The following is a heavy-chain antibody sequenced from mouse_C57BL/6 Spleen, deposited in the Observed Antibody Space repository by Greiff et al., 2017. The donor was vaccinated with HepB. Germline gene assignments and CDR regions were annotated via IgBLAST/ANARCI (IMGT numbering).Heavy chain of an antibody. CDR2: ISNGGGST. V-gene: IGHV5-12*01. D-gene: IGHD2-1*01. CDR3: ARRGNYGMDY. Sequence: DVHLVESGGGLVQPGGSLKLSCAASGFTFSDYYMYWVRQTPEKRLEWVAYISNGGGSTYYPDTVKGRFTISRDNAKNTLYLQMSRLKSEDTAMYYCARRGNYGMDYWGQGTSVTVSS. CDR1: GFTFSDYY. J-gene: IGHJ4*01.